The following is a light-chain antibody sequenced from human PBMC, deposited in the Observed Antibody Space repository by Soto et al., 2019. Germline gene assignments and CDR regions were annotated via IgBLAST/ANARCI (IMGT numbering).Light chain of an antibody. CDR3: QQYGSSRT. CDR2: GAS. J-gene: IGKJ1*01. CDR1: QSITNNY. Sequence: EILLTQSPGTLSLSPGEGATLSCRASQSITNNYLAWYQQKPGQAPRLLIYGASNRATGIPDRFSGSGSGTDFTLTISSLEPEDFAVYYCQQYGSSRTFGQGTKVDTK. V-gene: IGKV3-20*01.